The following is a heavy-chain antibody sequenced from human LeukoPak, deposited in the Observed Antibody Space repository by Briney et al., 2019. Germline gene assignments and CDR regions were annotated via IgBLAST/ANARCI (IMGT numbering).Heavy chain of an antibody. D-gene: IGHD6-13*01. CDR3: AKMFGPAVGTGVSDY. J-gene: IGHJ4*02. Sequence: PGGALSLSCAASGFTLSSNYMSWVRQAPGKGLEWVSAIRGNGGSTYYADSVKGRFTISRDNSKNTLYLQMNSLRAEDTAVYYCAKMFGPAVGTGVSDYWGQGTLVTVSS. CDR2: IRGNGGST. V-gene: IGHV3-23*01. CDR1: GFTLSSNY.